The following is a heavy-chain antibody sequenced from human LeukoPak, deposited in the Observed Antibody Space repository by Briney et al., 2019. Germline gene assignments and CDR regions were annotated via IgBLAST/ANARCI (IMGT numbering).Heavy chain of an antibody. J-gene: IGHJ4*02. CDR2: ISYDGSNK. CDR3: AHIVDYPFDY. D-gene: IGHD2-21*01. V-gene: IGHV3-30*03. Sequence: PGRSLRLSCAASGFTFSSYGMHWVRQAPGKGLEWVAVISYDGSNKYYADSVEGRFTISRDNSKNTLYLQMNSLRAEDTAVYYCAHIVDYPFDYWGQGTLVTVSS. CDR1: GFTFSSYG.